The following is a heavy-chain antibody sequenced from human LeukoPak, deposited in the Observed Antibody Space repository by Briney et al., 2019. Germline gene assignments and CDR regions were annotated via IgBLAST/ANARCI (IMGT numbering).Heavy chain of an antibody. J-gene: IGHJ5*02. D-gene: IGHD6-19*01. CDR1: DGSFSGYD. CDR3: AXXXXNRWNGWYXWFDP. Sequence: SETLSLTCAVSDGSFSGYDWSWIRQPPGKGLEWIGEINHGGSTNYNPSLKSRVTISVDTSKNQLSLNLRSVTAPNTSVYYCAXXXXNRWNGWYXWFDPWGQGTLVTVSS. V-gene: IGHV4-34*01. CDR2: INHGGST.